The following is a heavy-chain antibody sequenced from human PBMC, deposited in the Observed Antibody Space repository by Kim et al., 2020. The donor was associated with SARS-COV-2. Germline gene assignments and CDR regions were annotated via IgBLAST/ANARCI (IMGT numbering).Heavy chain of an antibody. CDR2: INHSGST. J-gene: IGHJ6*02. CDR3: ARVKGVTSGWYMGAGYYYGMDV. Sequence: SETLSLTCAVYGGSFSGYYWSWIRQPPGKGLEWIGEINHSGSTNYNPSLKSRVTISVDTSKNQFSLKLSSVTAADTAVYYCARVKGVTSGWYMGAGYYYGMDVWGQGTTVTVSS. D-gene: IGHD6-19*01. CDR1: GGSFSGYY. V-gene: IGHV4-34*01.